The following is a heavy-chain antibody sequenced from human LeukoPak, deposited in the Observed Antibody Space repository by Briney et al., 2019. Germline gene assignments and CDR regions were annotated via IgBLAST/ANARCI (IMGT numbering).Heavy chain of an antibody. D-gene: IGHD1-26*01. CDR1: GGTFSSYA. CDR2: IIPIFGTA. Sequence: SVKVSCKASGGTFSSYAISWVRQAPGQGLEWMGGIIPIFGTANYAQKFQGRVTITADKSTSTAYMELSSLRSEDTAVYYCARENEVGATVDYWGQGTLVTVSS. J-gene: IGHJ4*02. V-gene: IGHV1-69*06. CDR3: ARENEVGATVDY.